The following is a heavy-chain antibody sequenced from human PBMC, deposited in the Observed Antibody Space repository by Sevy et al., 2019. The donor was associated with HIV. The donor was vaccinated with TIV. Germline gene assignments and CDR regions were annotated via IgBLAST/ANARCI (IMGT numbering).Heavy chain of an antibody. CDR3: ARDSLRFGGRP. V-gene: IGHV4-30-4*01. D-gene: IGHD3-3*01. CDR2: IYYSWST. J-gene: IGHJ5*02. CDR1: GGSISSGDYY. Sequence: SETLSLTCTVSGGSISSGDYYWSWIRQPPGKGLEWIGYIYYSWSTYYDPSLKSRVTISVDTSKNQFSLKLSSVTAADTAVYYCARDSLRFGGRPWGQGTLVTVSS.